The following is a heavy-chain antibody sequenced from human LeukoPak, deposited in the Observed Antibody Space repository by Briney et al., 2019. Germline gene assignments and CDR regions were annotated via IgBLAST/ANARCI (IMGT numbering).Heavy chain of an antibody. D-gene: IGHD3-22*01. Sequence: ASVKVSCKASAYSFTDYYIHWVRQAPGQGLEWMGRINPNTGVTDYAQIFKGRVTMSRGTSISTAYMELSRLGSDDTAVYYCARSSPTYYFDSSGYYYGDYWGQGTLVTVSS. V-gene: IGHV1-2*06. CDR1: AYSFTDYY. CDR2: INPNTGVT. CDR3: ARSSPTYYFDSSGYYYGDY. J-gene: IGHJ4*02.